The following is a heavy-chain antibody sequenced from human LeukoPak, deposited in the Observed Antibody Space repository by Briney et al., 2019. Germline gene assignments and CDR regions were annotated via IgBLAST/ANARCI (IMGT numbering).Heavy chain of an antibody. CDR1: GYTFTSYY. CDR3: TRVPELPDY. J-gene: IGHJ4*02. CDR2: INPSGGST. V-gene: IGHV1-46*01. D-gene: IGHD2-15*01. Sequence: ASVKVSCKASGYTFTSYYMHWVRQAPGQGLEWMGIINPSGGSTSYAQKFQGRVTMTTDTSTSTAYMELRTLRSDDTAVYYCTRVPELPDYWGQGTLVTVSS.